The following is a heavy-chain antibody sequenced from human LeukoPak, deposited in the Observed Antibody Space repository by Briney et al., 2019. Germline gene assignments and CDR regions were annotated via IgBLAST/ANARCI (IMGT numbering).Heavy chain of an antibody. CDR2: INHSGST. CDR1: GGSFSGYY. J-gene: IGHJ4*02. D-gene: IGHD3-22*01. Sequence: SETLSLTCAVYGGSFSGYYWSWIRQPPGKGLEWIGEINHSGSTNYNPSLKSRVTISVDTSKNQFSLKLSSVTAADTAVYYCASGQGYYDSSGYYPYYFDYWGQGTLVTVSS. V-gene: IGHV4-34*01. CDR3: ASGQGYYDSSGYYPYYFDY.